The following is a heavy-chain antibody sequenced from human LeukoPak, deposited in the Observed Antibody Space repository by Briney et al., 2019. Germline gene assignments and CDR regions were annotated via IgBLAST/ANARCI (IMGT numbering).Heavy chain of an antibody. CDR2: IYYSGST. CDR3: ARGVGRQSIDY. CDR1: GGSISSYY. D-gene: IGHD5-24*01. Sequence: PSETLSLTCTVSGGSISSYYWSWIRQPPGKGLEWIGYIYYSGSTNYNPSFKSRVTISVDTSKNQFSLKLSSVTAADTAVYYCARGVGRQSIDYWGQGTLVTVSS. V-gene: IGHV4-59*01. J-gene: IGHJ4*02.